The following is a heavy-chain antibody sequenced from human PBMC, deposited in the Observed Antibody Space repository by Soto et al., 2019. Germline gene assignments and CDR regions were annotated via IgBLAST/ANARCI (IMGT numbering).Heavy chain of an antibody. CDR2: IWYDGSNK. CDR3: ARDLIRSLDY. J-gene: IGHJ4*02. CDR1: GLTFSSYG. Sequence: GGSLRLSCAASGLTFSSYGMHWVRQAPGKGLEWVAVIWYDGSNKYYADSVKGRFTISRDNSKNTLYLQMNSLRAEDTAVYYCARDLIRSLDYWGQGTLVTVSS. V-gene: IGHV3-33*01.